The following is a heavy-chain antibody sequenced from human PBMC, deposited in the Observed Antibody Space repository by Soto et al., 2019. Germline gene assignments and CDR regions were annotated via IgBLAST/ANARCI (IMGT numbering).Heavy chain of an antibody. CDR3: AKESTVTSFLFDY. CDR1: GFTFSSFA. D-gene: IGHD4-17*01. J-gene: IGHJ4*02. V-gene: IGHV3-23*01. CDR2: ISGSGGST. Sequence: EVQLLESGGGLVQPGGSLRLSCAASGFTFSSFAMSWFRQTPGKGLEWVSSISGSGGSTYYADSVKGRFTLSRDNSKNTRYLQMNSRRAEDTAVVYCAKESTVTSFLFDYWGQGTLVTVSS.